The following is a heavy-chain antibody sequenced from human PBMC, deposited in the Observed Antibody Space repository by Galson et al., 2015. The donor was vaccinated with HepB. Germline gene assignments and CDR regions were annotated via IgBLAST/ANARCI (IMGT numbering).Heavy chain of an antibody. Sequence: LRLSCAASGFTFSSYSMNWVRQAPGKGLEWVSSISSSSSYIYYADSVKGRFTISRDNAKNSLYLQMNSLRAEDTAVYYCARDRGDYSTMIDYWGQGTLVTVSS. CDR2: ISSSSSYI. D-gene: IGHD4-17*01. CDR1: GFTFSSYS. CDR3: ARDRGDYSTMIDY. V-gene: IGHV3-21*01. J-gene: IGHJ4*02.